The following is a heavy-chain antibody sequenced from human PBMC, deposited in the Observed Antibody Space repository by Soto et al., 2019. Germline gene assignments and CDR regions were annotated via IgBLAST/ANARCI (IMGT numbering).Heavy chain of an antibody. J-gene: IGHJ6*04. V-gene: IGHV3-23*01. CDR3: AKELYNWNDERGKSEMDV. CDR2: ISASGGST. CDR1: GFTFSSYG. D-gene: IGHD1-1*01. Sequence: HPGGSLRLSCAASGFTFSSYGMHWFRQAPGKGLEWVSGISASGGSTYYADSVKGRFTISRDNSKNTLYLQMNSLRAEDTAVYYCAKELYNWNDERGKSEMDVWGKRTTVTVSS.